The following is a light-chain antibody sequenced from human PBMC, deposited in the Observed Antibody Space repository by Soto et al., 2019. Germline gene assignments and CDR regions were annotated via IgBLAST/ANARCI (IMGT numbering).Light chain of an antibody. J-gene: IGKJ1*01. V-gene: IGKV2-28*01. Sequence: DIVMTQSPLSLPVTPGEPASISCRSSQSLLHTNGYNYLDWYLQKPGQSPQALIYLGSNRSSGVTDRFSGSGSGTDFTLKISRVEAEDGGVYYGMQPLQTPRTFGQGTKVEIK. CDR1: QSLLHTNGYNY. CDR3: MQPLQTPRT. CDR2: LGS.